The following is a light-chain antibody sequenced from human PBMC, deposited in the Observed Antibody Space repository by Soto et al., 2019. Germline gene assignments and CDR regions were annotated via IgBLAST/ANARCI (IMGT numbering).Light chain of an antibody. Sequence: QSVLTQPPSASGTPGQRVTISCSGSSSNIGSNLVNWYQQLPGTAPKLLMYSNDQRPSGVPYRFSGSKSGTSASLAISGLQSEDEADYYCAAWDDSLNGVLFGGGTKLTVL. V-gene: IGLV1-44*01. J-gene: IGLJ2*01. CDR3: AAWDDSLNGVL. CDR2: SND. CDR1: SSNIGSNL.